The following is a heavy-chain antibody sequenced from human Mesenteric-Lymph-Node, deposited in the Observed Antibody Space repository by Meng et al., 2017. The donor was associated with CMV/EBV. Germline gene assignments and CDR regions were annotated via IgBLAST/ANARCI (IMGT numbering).Heavy chain of an antibody. CDR1: GFTLSNYW. D-gene: IGHD3-3*01. Sequence: GESLKISCAASGFTLSNYWMHWVRQVPGKGLVWVSRISTDGRNTFYADSVKGRFTIARDNDKNTVYLQMNRLRVEDTAIYYWSREPSGVVREDYWGQGTLVTVSS. CDR2: ISTDGRNT. V-gene: IGHV3-74*01. J-gene: IGHJ4*02. CDR3: SREPSGVVREDY.